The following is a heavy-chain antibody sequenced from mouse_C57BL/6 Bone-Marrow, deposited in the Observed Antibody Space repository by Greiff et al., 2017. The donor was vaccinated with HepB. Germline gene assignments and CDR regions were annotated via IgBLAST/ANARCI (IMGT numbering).Heavy chain of an antibody. CDR3: ARRGGNSGMDY. J-gene: IGHJ4*01. CDR2: INPYNGGT. Sequence: EVQLVESGPVLVKPGASVKMSCKASGYTFTDYYMNWVKQSHGKSLEWIGVINPYNGGTSYNQKFKGKATLTVDKSSSTAYMELNSLTSEDSAVYYCARRGGNSGMDYWGQGTSVTVSS. V-gene: IGHV1-19*01. CDR1: GYTFTDYY. D-gene: IGHD2-1*01.